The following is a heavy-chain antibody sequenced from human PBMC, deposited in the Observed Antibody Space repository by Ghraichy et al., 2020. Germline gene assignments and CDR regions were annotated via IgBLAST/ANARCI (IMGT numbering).Heavy chain of an antibody. D-gene: IGHD3-10*01. CDR2: ISGSGGST. J-gene: IGHJ4*02. CDR3: AKDRFLESTMVRGVMVPGLD. Sequence: LSLTCAASGFTFSSYAMSWVRQAPGKGLEWVSAISGSGGSTYYADSVKGRFTISRDNSKNTLYLQMNSLRAEDTAVYYCAKDRFLESTMVRGVMVPGLDWGQGTLVTVSS. CDR1: GFTFSSYA. V-gene: IGHV3-23*01.